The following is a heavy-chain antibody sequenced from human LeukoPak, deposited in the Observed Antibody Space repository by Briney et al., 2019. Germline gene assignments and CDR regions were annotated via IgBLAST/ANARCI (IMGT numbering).Heavy chain of an antibody. CDR1: GYSISSGYD. CDR2: IYHSGYT. CDR3: VRDMNPTHYFDY. Sequence: PSETLPLTCNVSGYSISSGYDWGWIRQPPGKGLEWIGSIYHSGYTHYNPSLKGRVTMSVDTSKNDFSLKLSSVAAADTAIYYCVRDMNPTHYFDYWGQGTLVTVSS. J-gene: IGHJ4*02. D-gene: IGHD3-16*01. V-gene: IGHV4-38-2*02.